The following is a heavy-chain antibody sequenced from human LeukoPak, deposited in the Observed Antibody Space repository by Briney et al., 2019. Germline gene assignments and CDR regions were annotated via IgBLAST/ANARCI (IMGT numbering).Heavy chain of an antibody. Sequence: GGSLRLSCAAPGFTFSNYGMHWVRQAPGKGLEWVAVISYDGSNKYCADSVKGRCTISRDNSKNTLYLQMNSLRAEDTAVYYCARDQNEGYGDYFYYFDYWGQGTLVTVSS. J-gene: IGHJ4*02. V-gene: IGHV3-30*03. CDR2: ISYDGSNK. D-gene: IGHD4-17*01. CDR3: ARDQNEGYGDYFYYFDY. CDR1: GFTFSNYG.